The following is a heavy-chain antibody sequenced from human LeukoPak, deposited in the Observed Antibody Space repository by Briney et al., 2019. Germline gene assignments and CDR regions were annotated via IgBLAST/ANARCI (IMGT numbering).Heavy chain of an antibody. D-gene: IGHD3-22*01. CDR2: IYSGGST. V-gene: IGHV3-53*05. CDR3: AKDLEEGYYDSSGYYPSSPPDY. J-gene: IGHJ4*02. CDR1: GFTVSSNY. Sequence: GGSLRLSCAASGFTVSSNYMSWVRQAPGKGLEWVSVIYSGGSTYYADSVKGRFTISRDNSKNTLYLQMNSLRAEDTAVYYCAKDLEEGYYDSSGYYPSSPPDYWGQGTLVTVSS.